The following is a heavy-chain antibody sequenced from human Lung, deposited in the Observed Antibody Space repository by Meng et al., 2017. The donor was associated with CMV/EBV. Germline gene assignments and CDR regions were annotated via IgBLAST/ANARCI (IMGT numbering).Heavy chain of an antibody. CDR1: GGTFNRNT. D-gene: IGHD3-22*01. V-gene: IGHV1-69*02. Sequence: SVXVSXKASGGTFNRNTINWVRQAPGQGPEWMGRIIPILNIANYAQSFEDRLTITADRSATTAYMELTNLRSEDTAIYFCAKDGGQNYYDASGLIWYFDLXGRGXLVTVSS. CDR3: AKDGGQNYYDASGLIWYFDL. J-gene: IGHJ2*01. CDR2: IIPILNIA.